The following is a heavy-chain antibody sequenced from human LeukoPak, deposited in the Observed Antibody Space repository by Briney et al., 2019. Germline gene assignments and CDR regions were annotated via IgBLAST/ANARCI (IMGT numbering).Heavy chain of an antibody. J-gene: IGHJ4*02. V-gene: IGHV4-59*01. CDR3: AGGGYDFWSGYSNLDY. D-gene: IGHD3-3*01. CDR2: IYYSGST. CDR1: GGSISSYY. Sequence: PSETLSLTCTVSGGSISSYYWSWIRQPPGKGLEWIGYIYYSGSTNYNPSLKSRVTISVDTSKNQFSLKLSSVTAADTAVYYCAGGGYDFWSGYSNLDYWGQGTLVTVSS.